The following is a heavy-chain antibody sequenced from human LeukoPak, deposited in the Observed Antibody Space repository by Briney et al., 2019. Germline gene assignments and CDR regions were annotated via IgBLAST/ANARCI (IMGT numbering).Heavy chain of an antibody. J-gene: IGHJ6*03. V-gene: IGHV1-69*05. D-gene: IGHD2-2*01. CDR1: GYTFTGYY. Sequence: SVKVSCKASGYTFTGYYMHWVRQAPGQGLEWMGGIIPIFGTANYAQKFQGRVTITTDESTSTAYMELSSLRSEDTAVYYCARGVPAAMDYYYYYMDVWGKGTTVTVSS. CDR3: ARGVPAAMDYYYYYMDV. CDR2: IIPIFGTA.